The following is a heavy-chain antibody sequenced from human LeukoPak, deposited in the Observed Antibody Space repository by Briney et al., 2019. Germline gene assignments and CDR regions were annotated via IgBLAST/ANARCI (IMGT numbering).Heavy chain of an antibody. V-gene: IGHV1-69*04. CDR3: ARGQQLLN. CDR2: IIPILGIA. Sequence: SVKVSCKASGGTFSSYAISWVRQAPGQGLEWMGRIIPILGIANYAQKLQGRVTITADKSTSTAYMELSSLRSEDTAVYYCARGQQLLNWGQGTLVTVSS. D-gene: IGHD6-13*01. J-gene: IGHJ4*02. CDR1: GGTFSSYA.